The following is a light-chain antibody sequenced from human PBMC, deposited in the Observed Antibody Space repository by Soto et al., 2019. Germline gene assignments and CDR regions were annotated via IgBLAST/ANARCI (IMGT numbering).Light chain of an antibody. V-gene: IGLV2-14*01. CDR3: SSYTSSSSYV. Sequence: HSVLTQPASVSGSPLQSITISCTGTSSDVGGYKYVSWYQQHPDKAPKLIIYDVTNRPSGISNRFSGSKSGNTASLTISGLQAEDEADYYCSSYTSSSSYVFGTGTKVTVL. J-gene: IGLJ1*01. CDR1: SSDVGGYKY. CDR2: DVT.